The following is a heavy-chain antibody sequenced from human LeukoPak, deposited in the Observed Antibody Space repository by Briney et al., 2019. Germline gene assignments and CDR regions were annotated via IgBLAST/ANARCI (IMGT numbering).Heavy chain of an antibody. V-gene: IGHV3-49*04. Sequence: GGSLRLSCTASGFIFGDYAMSWVRQAPGKGLEWVGFIRSKAYGGTIEYAASVKGRFTISRDDSKSIAYLQMNSLKTEDTAVYNCARWDAAYFDYWGQGTLVTVSS. D-gene: IGHD1-26*01. CDR2: IRSKAYGGTI. CDR3: ARWDAAYFDY. J-gene: IGHJ4*02. CDR1: GFIFGDYA.